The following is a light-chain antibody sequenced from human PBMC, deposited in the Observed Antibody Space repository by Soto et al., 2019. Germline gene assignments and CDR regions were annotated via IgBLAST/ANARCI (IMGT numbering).Light chain of an antibody. Sequence: DIVVTQSPDSLAVSLGERATINCRSSQTLLYSSNNKNYLAWYQQKPGQPPKLLIYWASTRESVAPDRFSGSGSGTDFALTISSLRAEDVAIYYCQQYYNIPAWTFGQGTKVDIK. J-gene: IGKJ1*01. V-gene: IGKV4-1*01. CDR3: QQYYNIPAWT. CDR1: QTLLYSSNNKNY. CDR2: WAS.